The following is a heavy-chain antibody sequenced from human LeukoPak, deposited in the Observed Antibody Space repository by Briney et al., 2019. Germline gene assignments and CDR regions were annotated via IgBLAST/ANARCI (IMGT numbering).Heavy chain of an antibody. CDR1: GGSFSGYY. CDR2: INHRGST. J-gene: IGHJ4*02. D-gene: IGHD6-19*01. CDR3: ARGQKQWLANFDY. V-gene: IGHV4-34*01. Sequence: SETLSLTCAVYGGSFSGYYWSWIRQPPGKGLEWIGEINHRGSTNYNPSLKSRVTISVDTSKNQFSLKLSSVTAADTAVYYCARGQKQWLANFDYWGQGTLVTVSS.